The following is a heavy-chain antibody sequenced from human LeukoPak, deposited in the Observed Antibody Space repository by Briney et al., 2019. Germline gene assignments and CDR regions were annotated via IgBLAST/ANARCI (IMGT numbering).Heavy chain of an antibody. CDR1: GFTFSSYE. Sequence: PGGSLRLSCAASGFTFSSYEMNWVRQAPGKGLEWVSYISSSGSTIYYADSVKGRFTISRDNAKNSLYLQMNSLRAEDTALYYCARDRGYYDSSGYGSWGQGTLVTVSS. CDR3: ARDRGYYDSSGYGS. J-gene: IGHJ4*02. CDR2: ISSSGSTI. V-gene: IGHV3-48*03. D-gene: IGHD3-22*01.